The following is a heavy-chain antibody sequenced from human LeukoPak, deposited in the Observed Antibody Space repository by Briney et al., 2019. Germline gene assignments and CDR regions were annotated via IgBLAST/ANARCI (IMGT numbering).Heavy chain of an antibody. CDR3: ARGYCSGGSCYRGYFDY. V-gene: IGHV4-59*01. J-gene: IGHJ4*02. D-gene: IGHD2-15*01. Sequence: SETLSLTCTVSGGYISIYYWSWIRQPPGKGREWIGYIYYSGSTNYNPSLKSRVTISVDTSKNQFSLKLSSVTAADTAVYYCARGYCSGGSCYRGYFDYWGQGTLVTVSS. CDR2: IYYSGST. CDR1: GGYISIYY.